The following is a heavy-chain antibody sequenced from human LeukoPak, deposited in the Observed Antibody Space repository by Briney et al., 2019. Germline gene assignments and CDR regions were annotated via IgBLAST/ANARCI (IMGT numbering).Heavy chain of an antibody. V-gene: IGHV1-18*01. CDR2: ISAYNGNT. Sequence: ASVKVSCKASGYTFTSYGISWVRQAPGQGLEWMGWISAYNGNTNYAQKLQGRVTMTTDTSTSTAYMELRSLRSDDTAVYYCASPYYYDSSGYYRNYYGLDVWGPGTTVTVSS. D-gene: IGHD3-22*01. CDR1: GYTFTSYG. CDR3: ASPYYYDSSGYYRNYYGLDV. J-gene: IGHJ6*02.